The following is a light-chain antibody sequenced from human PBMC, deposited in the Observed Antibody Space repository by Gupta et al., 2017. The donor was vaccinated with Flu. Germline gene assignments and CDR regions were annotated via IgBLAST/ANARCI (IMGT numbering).Light chain of an antibody. CDR1: QTIHSY. Sequence: DIQMTESPSSLPPSVGDRVTITCRASQTIHSYLNWYQLKPENAPKILFYAASSLQSVVPPRFTGSGSQTEFTLTICSLQPEDFVTYFCQRSYSNPRYTFGQGTKLEIK. CDR3: QRSYSNPRYT. CDR2: AAS. J-gene: IGKJ2*01. V-gene: IGKV1-39*01.